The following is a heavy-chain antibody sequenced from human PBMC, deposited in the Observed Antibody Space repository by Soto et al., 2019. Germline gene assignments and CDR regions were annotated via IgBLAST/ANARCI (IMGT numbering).Heavy chain of an antibody. CDR3: ARVGVGYYGNGGYSRPFDF. CDR2: IYHSGSS. J-gene: IGHJ4*01. Sequence: QVQLQESGPGLVKPSETLSLTCTVSGGSLSSDYWSWIRQPPGKELEWMGYIYHSGSSNYNPSLRSRATISVDTSKNQFSLKLTSVIAADTAVYYCARVGVGYYGNGGYSRPFDFWGHGILVTVSS. D-gene: IGHD3-22*01. CDR1: GGSLSSDY. V-gene: IGHV4-59*01.